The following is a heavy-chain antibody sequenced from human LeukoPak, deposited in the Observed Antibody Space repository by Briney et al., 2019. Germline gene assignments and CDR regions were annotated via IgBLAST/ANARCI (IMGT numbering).Heavy chain of an antibody. CDR1: GFTVSSNY. Sequence: PGGSLRLSCAVSGFTVSSNYMSWVRQAPGKGLEWVSVIYSGGSTYYADSVKGRFTISRDNSKDTLYLQMNSLRAEDTAVYYCARCSSGWYSYWYFDLWGRGTLVTVSS. D-gene: IGHD6-19*01. V-gene: IGHV3-53*01. CDR2: IYSGGST. J-gene: IGHJ2*01. CDR3: ARCSSGWYSYWYFDL.